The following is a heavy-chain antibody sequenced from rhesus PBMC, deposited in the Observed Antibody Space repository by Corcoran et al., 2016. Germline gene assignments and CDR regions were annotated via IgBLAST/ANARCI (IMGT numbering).Heavy chain of an antibody. J-gene: IGHJ4*01. CDR2: ISESGCTI. CDR3: TQYSNYFDY. D-gene: IGHD4-23*01. Sequence: DVQLVESGGGLVKPGGSLSLSCVASGFTFSSYVIHWVRQAPGKGLEWVSVISESGCTIYYADSVKGRFTISRDNAKNSLFLQMNSLRAEDTAVYYCTQYSNYFDYWGQGVLVTVSS. CDR1: GFTFSSYV. V-gene: IGHV3S26*01.